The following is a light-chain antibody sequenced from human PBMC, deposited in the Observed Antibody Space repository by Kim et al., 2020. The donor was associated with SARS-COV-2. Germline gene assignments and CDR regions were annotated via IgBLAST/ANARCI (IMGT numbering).Light chain of an antibody. CDR1: SSNIGSNT. Sequence: QSVLTQPPSASGTPGQRVTISCSGSSSNIGSNTVNWYQQFPGTAPKLLIYTTNQRPSGVPDRFSGSKSATSASLAISGLQSEDEADYYCAAWDASLRAWVFGGGTKLTVL. V-gene: IGLV1-44*01. CDR2: TTN. CDR3: AAWDASLRAWV. J-gene: IGLJ3*02.